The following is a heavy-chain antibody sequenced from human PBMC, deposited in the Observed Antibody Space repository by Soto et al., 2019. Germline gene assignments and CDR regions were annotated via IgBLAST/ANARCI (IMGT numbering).Heavy chain of an antibody. CDR1: GGSISSGDYY. CDR2: IYYSGST. D-gene: IGHD2-2*01. CDR3: ARTIGYCISTSCYGRNWFDP. J-gene: IGHJ5*02. V-gene: IGHV4-30-4*01. Sequence: SETLSLTCTVSGGSISSGDYYWSWIRQPPGKGLEWIGYIYYSGSTYYNPSLKSRVTISVDTSKNQFSLKLSSVTAADTAVYYCARTIGYCISTSCYGRNWFDPWGQGTLVTVS.